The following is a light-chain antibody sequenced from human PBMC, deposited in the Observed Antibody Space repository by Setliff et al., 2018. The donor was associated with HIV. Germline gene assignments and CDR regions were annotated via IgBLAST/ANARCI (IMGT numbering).Light chain of an antibody. CDR1: NIGRKS. V-gene: IGLV3-21*03. CDR2: DDS. Sequence: SYALTQPPSVSVAPGKTATIPCGGNNIGRKSVHWYQQKPGQAPVLVVFDDSDRPSGIPERFSGSNSGNTATLTIGRVEAGDEADYYCQVWDSSSDLMVFGGGTKVTVL. J-gene: IGLJ2*01. CDR3: QVWDSSSDLMV.